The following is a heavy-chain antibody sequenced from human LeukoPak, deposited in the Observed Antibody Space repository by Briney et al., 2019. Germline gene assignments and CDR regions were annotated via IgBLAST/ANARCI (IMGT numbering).Heavy chain of an antibody. CDR3: ARDSVVVITYRAFDI. D-gene: IGHD3-22*01. Sequence: GGSLRLSCVASGFTFSSYSMNWVRQAPGKGLEWVSSISSSSSYIYYADSVKGRFTISRDNAKNSLYLQMNSLRAEDTAVYYCARDSVVVITYRAFDIWGQGTMVTVSS. CDR2: ISSSSSYI. V-gene: IGHV3-21*01. CDR1: GFTFSSYS. J-gene: IGHJ3*02.